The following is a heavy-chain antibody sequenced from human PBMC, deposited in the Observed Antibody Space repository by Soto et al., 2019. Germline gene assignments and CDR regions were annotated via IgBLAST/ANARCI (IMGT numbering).Heavy chain of an antibody. V-gene: IGHV3-15*01. Sequence: AGGSLRLSCAASGFTFSNAWMSWVRQAPGKGLEWVGRIKSKTDGGTTDYAAPVKGRFTISRDDSKNTLYLQMNSLKTEDTAVYYCTTAPRSSSSPAYYYYGMDVWGQGTTVTVSS. D-gene: IGHD6-6*01. J-gene: IGHJ6*02. CDR3: TTAPRSSSSPAYYYYGMDV. CDR1: GFTFSNAW. CDR2: IKSKTDGGTT.